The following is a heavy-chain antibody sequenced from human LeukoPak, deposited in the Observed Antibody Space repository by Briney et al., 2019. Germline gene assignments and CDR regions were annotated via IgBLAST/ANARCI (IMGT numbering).Heavy chain of an antibody. CDR1: GFTFSSYW. CDR2: IKEDGSEK. Sequence: PGGSLRLSCAASGFTFSSYWMSWVRQAPGKGLEWVANIKEDGSEKYYVDSVKGRFTISRDNSKNTLFLQMIRLRAEDTAVYYCAKDIQLSTWGLGTRVTVSS. CDR3: AKDIQLST. J-gene: IGHJ3*01. V-gene: IGHV3-7*04. D-gene: IGHD5-24*01.